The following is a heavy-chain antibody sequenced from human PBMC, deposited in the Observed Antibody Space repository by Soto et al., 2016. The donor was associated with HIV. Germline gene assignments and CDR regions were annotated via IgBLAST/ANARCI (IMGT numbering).Heavy chain of an antibody. Sequence: QVQLQQWGSELLKPSETLSLNCAVYNGSFTDNNWSWIRQPPGKGLEWIGEINHSGSTRYGPSLKSRVTISIDTSKNQFSLKVNSVTAADTAVYYCARGPRVSGDFDYWGQGTLVTVSS. J-gene: IGHJ4*02. D-gene: IGHD3-10*01. V-gene: IGHV4-34*02. CDR2: INHSGST. CDR1: NGSFTDNN. CDR3: ARGPRVSGDFDY.